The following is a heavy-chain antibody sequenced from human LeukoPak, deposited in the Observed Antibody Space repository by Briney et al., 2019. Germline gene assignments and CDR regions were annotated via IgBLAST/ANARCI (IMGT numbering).Heavy chain of an antibody. CDR1: GLTFYSYG. J-gene: IGHJ4*02. CDR3: AKGHSAHGTGFDC. V-gene: IGHV3-23*01. Sequence: GGSLRLSCAASGLTFYSYGMSWVRQAPGKGLEWVSGISGSGDTTYYADSVKGRFTISRDNSKNTLYLQMNSLRVEDTAVYYCAKGHSAHGTGFDCWGQGTLVAVSS. D-gene: IGHD1-14*01. CDR2: ISGSGDTT.